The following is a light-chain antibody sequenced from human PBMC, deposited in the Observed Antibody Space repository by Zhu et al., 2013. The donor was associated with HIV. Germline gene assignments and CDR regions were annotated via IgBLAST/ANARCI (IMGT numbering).Light chain of an antibody. J-gene: IGKJ2*03. CDR3: QQYVTSPYS. CDR1: QSVSSTF. V-gene: IGKV3-20*01. Sequence: EIVLTQSPVTLSLSPGERATLSCGASQSVSSTFLAWYQQKRGQAPRLLIYGASSRAPGIPDRFSGSASGTDFTLTISGLEPEDFAVYYCQQYVTSPYSFGQGTKLEIK. CDR2: GAS.